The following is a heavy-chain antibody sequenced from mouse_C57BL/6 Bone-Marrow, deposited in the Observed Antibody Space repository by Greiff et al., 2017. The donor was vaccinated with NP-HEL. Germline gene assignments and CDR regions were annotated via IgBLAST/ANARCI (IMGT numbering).Heavy chain of an antibody. CDR2: IHPNSGST. CDR1: GYTFTSYW. D-gene: IGHD6-2*01. J-gene: IGHJ4*01. CDR3: ARGSLPRRYYAMDY. Sequence: QVQLQQPGAELVKPGASVKLSCKASGYTFTSYWMHWVKQRPGQGLEWIGMIHPNSGSTNYNEKFKSKATLTVDKSSSTAYMQLRSLTSEDSAVYYCARGSLPRRYYAMDYWGQGTSVTVSS. V-gene: IGHV1-64*01.